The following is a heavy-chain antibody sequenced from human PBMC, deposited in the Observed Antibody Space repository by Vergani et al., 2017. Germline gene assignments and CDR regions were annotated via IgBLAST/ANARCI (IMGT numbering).Heavy chain of an antibody. CDR2: INHSGST. D-gene: IGHD3-16*02. CDR3: ARVFAWYDYVGGSYRPYYYYYMDV. Sequence: QVQLQQWGAGLLKPSETLSLTCAVYGGSFSGYYWSWIRQPPGKGLEWIGEINHSGSTNYNPSLKSRVTISVDTSKNQFSLKLSSVTAADTAVYYCARVFAWYDYVGGSYRPYYYYYMDVWGKGTTVTVSS. CDR1: GGSFSGYY. V-gene: IGHV4-34*01. J-gene: IGHJ6*03.